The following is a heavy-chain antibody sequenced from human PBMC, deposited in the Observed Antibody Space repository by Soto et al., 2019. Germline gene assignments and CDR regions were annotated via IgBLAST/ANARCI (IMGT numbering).Heavy chain of an antibody. Sequence: LRLSCAASVFTFSSYAISWVRHAPGKGLELVSLIIVSCVCTYXSXXXXXXXTXXXXXXKNXXYFXXXVXXXXXXXVYYCAKHAAAAAPDYWGQGTLVTVSS. J-gene: IGHJ4*02. CDR2: IIVSCVCT. V-gene: IGHV3-23*01. CDR1: VFTFSSYA. D-gene: IGHD6-13*01. CDR3: AKHAAAAAPDY.